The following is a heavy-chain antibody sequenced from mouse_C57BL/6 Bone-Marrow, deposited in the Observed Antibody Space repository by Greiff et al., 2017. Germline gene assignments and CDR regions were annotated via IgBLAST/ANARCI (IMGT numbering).Heavy chain of an antibody. CDR2: IRNKANGYTT. CDR1: GFTFTDYY. D-gene: IGHD1-1*01. Sequence: EVMLVESGGGLVQPGGSLSLSCAASGFTFTDYYMSWVRQPPGKALEWLGFIRNKANGYTTEYSASVKGRFTISRDNSQSILYLQMNALRAEDSATYYCARGGSSYWYFDVWGTGTTVTVSS. V-gene: IGHV7-3*01. J-gene: IGHJ1*03. CDR3: ARGGSSYWYFDV.